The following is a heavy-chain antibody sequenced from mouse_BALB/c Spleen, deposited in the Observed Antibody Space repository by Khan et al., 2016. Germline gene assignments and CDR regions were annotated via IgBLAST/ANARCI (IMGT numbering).Heavy chain of an antibody. CDR2: INTYSGES. CDR3: ARYRDYYGSSRYFDV. J-gene: IGHJ1*01. Sequence: QIQLVQSGPELKEPGKTVKISCKASGYTFTNYGMNWVKQAPGKGLKWMGWINTYSGESTYADDFKGRFAFSLEPSANTAYLQINNLKNEDTATYFCARYRDYYGSSRYFDVWGAGTTVTVSS. D-gene: IGHD1-1*01. CDR1: GYTFTNYG. V-gene: IGHV9-3-1*01.